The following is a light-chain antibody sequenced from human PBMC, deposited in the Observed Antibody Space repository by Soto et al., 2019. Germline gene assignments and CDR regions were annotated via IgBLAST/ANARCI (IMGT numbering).Light chain of an antibody. CDR2: LNSDGSH. J-gene: IGLJ1*01. CDR1: SGHSNYA. Sequence: QPVLTQSPSASASLGASVKLTCTLSSGHSNYAITWHQQQPEKGPRYLMRLNSDGSHNKGDGIPDRFSGSSSGAERYLTISSLQSEDEADYYCQTWDTKLGLFGTGTKLTVL. CDR3: QTWDTKLGL. V-gene: IGLV4-69*01.